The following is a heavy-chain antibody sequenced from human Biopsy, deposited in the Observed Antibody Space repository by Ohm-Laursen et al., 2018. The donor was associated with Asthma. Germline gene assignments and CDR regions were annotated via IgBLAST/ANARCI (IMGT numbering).Heavy chain of an antibody. CDR3: ARGKTWGRSYYFDY. J-gene: IGHJ4*02. V-gene: IGHV3-9*01. D-gene: IGHD6-6*01. CDR1: GFSFDDCA. CDR2: ISWNSGNI. Sequence: SLRLSCAASGFSFDDCAMHWVRQAPGKGLEWVSSISWNSGNIDYADSVKGRFTISRDNSKDTLYLQVNSLRGDDTAVYYCARGKTWGRSYYFDYWGQGTLVTVSS.